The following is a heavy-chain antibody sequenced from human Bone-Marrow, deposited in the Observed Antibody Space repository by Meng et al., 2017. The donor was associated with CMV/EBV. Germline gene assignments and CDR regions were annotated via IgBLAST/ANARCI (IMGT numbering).Heavy chain of an antibody. CDR1: GFTFSSYG. V-gene: IGHV3-33*07. Sequence: GESLKISCAASGFTFSSYGMYWVRQAPGKGLEWVAVIWYDGSNKYYGDSVKGRFTISRDNAKNSLYLHMNSLRAEDTAVYYCTRDSGVGVVIDSWGQGTLVTVSS. CDR2: IWYDGSNK. D-gene: IGHD3-3*01. CDR3: TRDSGVGVVIDS. J-gene: IGHJ5*01.